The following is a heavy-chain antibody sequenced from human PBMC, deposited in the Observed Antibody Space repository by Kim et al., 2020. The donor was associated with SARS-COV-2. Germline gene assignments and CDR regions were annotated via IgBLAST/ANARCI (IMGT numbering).Heavy chain of an antibody. D-gene: IGHD7-27*01. J-gene: IGHJ6*02. CDR1: GFTFSSYS. CDR2: ISSSSSYI. CDR3: ARDLGSDNWGGYYYYGMDV. Sequence: GGSLRLSCAASGFTFSSYSMNWVRQAPGKGLEWFSSISSSSSYIYYADSVKGRFTISRDNAKNSLYLQMNSLRAEDTAVYYCARDLGSDNWGGYYYYGMDVWGQGTTVTVSS. V-gene: IGHV3-21*01.